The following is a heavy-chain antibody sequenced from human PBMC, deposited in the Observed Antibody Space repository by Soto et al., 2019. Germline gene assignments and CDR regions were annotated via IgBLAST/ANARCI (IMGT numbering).Heavy chain of an antibody. CDR1: GGTFSSYA. Sequence: SVKVSCKASGGTFSSYAISWVRQAPGQGLEWMGGIIPIFGTANYAQKFQGRVTITADKSTSTAYMELSSLRSEDTAVYYCARSDHNYYGSGSYYYWGQGTLVTVSS. V-gene: IGHV1-69*06. CDR2: IIPIFGTA. D-gene: IGHD3-10*01. CDR3: ARSDHNYYGSGSYYY. J-gene: IGHJ4*02.